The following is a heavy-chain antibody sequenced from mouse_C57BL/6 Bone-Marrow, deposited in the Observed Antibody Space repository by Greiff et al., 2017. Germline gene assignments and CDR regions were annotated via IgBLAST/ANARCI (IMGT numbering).Heavy chain of an antibody. CDR2: INPGSGGT. CDR1: GYAFTNYL. J-gene: IGHJ4*01. Sequence: VQLQQSGAELVRPGTSVKVSCKASGYAFTNYLIEWVKQRPGQGLEWIGVINPGSGGTNYNEKFKGKATLTADKSSSTAYMQLSSLTSEDSAVYFCARGGYYGNHYYAMDYWGQGTSVTVSS. CDR3: ARGGYYGNHYYAMDY. D-gene: IGHD2-1*01. V-gene: IGHV1-54*01.